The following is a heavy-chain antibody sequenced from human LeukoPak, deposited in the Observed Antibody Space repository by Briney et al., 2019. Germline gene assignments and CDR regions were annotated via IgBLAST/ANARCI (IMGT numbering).Heavy chain of an antibody. D-gene: IGHD3-9*01. Sequence: PGGALRLSCSASGFTLSSYSLSWGRPAPREGLGWGSAFSGSGGSTYYADSVKGRFTISRDNSKNTLYLQMNSLRAEDTAVYYCAKDARHFLTGYYLFDYWGQGTLVTVSS. CDR1: GFTLSSYS. J-gene: IGHJ4*02. CDR3: AKDARHFLTGYYLFDY. V-gene: IGHV3-23*01. CDR2: FSGSGGST.